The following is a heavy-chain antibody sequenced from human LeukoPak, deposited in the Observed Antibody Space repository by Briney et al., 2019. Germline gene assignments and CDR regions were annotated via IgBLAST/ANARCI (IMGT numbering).Heavy chain of an antibody. V-gene: IGHV3-7*01. CDR3: AREGTYPPPDYYGMDV. Sequence: QPGGSLRLSCAASGFTFSSYWMSWVRQAPGKGLEWVANIKQDGSEKYYVDSVKGRFTISRDNAKNSLYLQMNSLRAEDTAVYYCAREGTYPPPDYYGMDVWGQGTTVTVSS. CDR1: GFTFSSYW. J-gene: IGHJ6*02. CDR2: IKQDGSEK. D-gene: IGHD1-1*01.